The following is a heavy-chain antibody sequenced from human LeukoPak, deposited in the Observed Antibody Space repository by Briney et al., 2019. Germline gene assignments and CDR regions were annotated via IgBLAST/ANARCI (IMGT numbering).Heavy chain of an antibody. CDR1: GGTFSSYA. D-gene: IGHD6-19*01. V-gene: IGHV1-69*13. Sequence: SVKVSCKASGGTFSSYAISWVRQAPGQGLEWMGGITPIFGTANYAQKFQGRVTITADESTSTAYMELSSLRSEDTAVYYCARDRGAVAGTRGDNWFDPWGQGTLVTVSS. CDR3: ARDRGAVAGTRGDNWFDP. J-gene: IGHJ5*02. CDR2: ITPIFGTA.